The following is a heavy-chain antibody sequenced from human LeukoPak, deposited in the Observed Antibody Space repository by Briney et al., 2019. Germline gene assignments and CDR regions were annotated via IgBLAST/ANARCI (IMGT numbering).Heavy chain of an antibody. Sequence: SETLSLTCAVSGGSISSGGYAWSWILQPPGKGLEWVGYIYDSGSTYYNPSLKSRVTISLDRSKNQFSLKLSSVTAADTAVYYCARYGGSGTYFFDYWGQGVLVTVSS. CDR2: IYDSGST. CDR1: GGSISSGGYA. J-gene: IGHJ4*02. CDR3: ARYGGSGTYFFDY. V-gene: IGHV4-30-2*01. D-gene: IGHD3-10*01.